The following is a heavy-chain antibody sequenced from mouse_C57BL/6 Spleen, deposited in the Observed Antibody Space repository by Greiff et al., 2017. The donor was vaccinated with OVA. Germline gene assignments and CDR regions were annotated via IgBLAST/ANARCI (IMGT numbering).Heavy chain of an antibody. CDR1: GFTFSDYG. J-gene: IGHJ4*01. CDR3: ARHRDSSGYDAMDY. D-gene: IGHD3-2*02. CDR2: ISNLAYSI. Sequence: EVHLVESGGGLVQPGGSLKLSCAASGFTFSDYGMAWVRQAPRKGPEWVAFISNLAYSIYYADTVTGRFPISSENAKNTLYLEMSSLRSEDTAMYYCARHRDSSGYDAMDYWGQGTSVTVSS. V-gene: IGHV5-15*01.